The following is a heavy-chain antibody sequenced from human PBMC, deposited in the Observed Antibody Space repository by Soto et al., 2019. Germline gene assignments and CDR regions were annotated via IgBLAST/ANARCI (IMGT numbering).Heavy chain of an antibody. CDR2: IHSKSGGT. D-gene: IGHD3-3*01. CDR1: GYTSTAYY. CDR3: ARGGITVFGVIDY. J-gene: IGHJ4*02. V-gene: IGHV1-2*02. Sequence: ASVQVSCKASGYTSTAYYLHCLRPAPGQGLEWMGWIHSKSGGTNYAQKFQGRVTMTRDTSISTAYMELSRLTYDDTAVYYCARGGITVFGVIDYWGQGTPVTVSA.